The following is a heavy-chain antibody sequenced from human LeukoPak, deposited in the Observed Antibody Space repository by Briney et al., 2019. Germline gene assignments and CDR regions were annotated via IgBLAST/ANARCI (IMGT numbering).Heavy chain of an antibody. J-gene: IGHJ4*02. CDR1: GYTFTDYY. Sequence: GASVKVSCKASGYTFTDYYMHWVRQAPGQGLEWLGWINPDSGGTNYAQKFQGRVTMTRDTSISTAYMEPSRLRSDDTAVYYCAREYYDSSAYRQEAIEHWGQGTLVPVSS. V-gene: IGHV1-2*02. D-gene: IGHD3-22*01. CDR3: AREYYDSSAYRQEAIEH. CDR2: INPDSGGT.